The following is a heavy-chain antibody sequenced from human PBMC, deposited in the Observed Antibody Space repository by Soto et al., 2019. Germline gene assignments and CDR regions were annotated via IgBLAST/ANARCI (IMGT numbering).Heavy chain of an antibody. CDR1: GYTFTSYD. Sequence: QVQLVQSGAEVKKPGASVKVSCKASGYTFTSYDINWVRQATGQGLEWMGWMNPNSGNTGYAQKFQGRVTMTRNTYISTAYMEMGRRRSEDTAVSYYARTLCGATVDYWGQGTLVTVSS. CDR3: ARTLCGATVDY. J-gene: IGHJ4*02. CDR2: MNPNSGNT. D-gene: IGHD3-10*01. V-gene: IGHV1-8*01.